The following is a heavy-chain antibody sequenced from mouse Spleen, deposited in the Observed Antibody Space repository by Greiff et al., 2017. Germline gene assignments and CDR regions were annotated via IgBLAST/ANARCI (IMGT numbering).Heavy chain of an antibody. CDR3: ARDKGWDNWYFDV. CDR2: INYDGSST. D-gene: IGHD3-3*01. J-gene: IGHJ1*01. Sequence: EVMLVESEGGLVQPGSSMKLSCTASGFTFSDYYMAWVRQVPEKGLEWVANINYDGSSTYYLDSLKSRFIISRDNAKNILYLQMSSLKSEDTATYYCARDKGWDNWYFDVWGAGTTVTVSS. V-gene: IGHV5-16*01. CDR1: GFTFSDYY.